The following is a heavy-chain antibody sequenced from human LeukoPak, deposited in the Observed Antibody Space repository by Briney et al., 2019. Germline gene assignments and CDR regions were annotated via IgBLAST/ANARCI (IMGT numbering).Heavy chain of an antibody. CDR1: GYTFTSYD. D-gene: IGHD3-10*01. CDR3: ARGLMVLRRNDPEDY. V-gene: IGHV1-8*01. J-gene: IGHJ4*02. Sequence: ASVKVSCKASGYTFTSYDINWVRQATGQGLEWMGWMNPNSGNTGYAQKFQGRVTMTRNTSISTAYMELSSLRSEDAAVYYCARGLMVLRRNDPEDYWGQGTLVTVSS. CDR2: MNPNSGNT.